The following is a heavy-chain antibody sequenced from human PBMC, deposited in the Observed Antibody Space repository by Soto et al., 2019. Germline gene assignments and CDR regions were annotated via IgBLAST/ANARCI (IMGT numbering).Heavy chain of an antibody. CDR1: GFSLSSTRMA. CDR3: AHIVVAGLGYYFDY. CDR2: IYWDDDK. V-gene: IGHV2-5*02. J-gene: IGHJ4*02. Sequence: QITLKESGPTLVKPTQTLTLTCTFSGFSLSSTRMAVGWIRQPPGKALEWLALIYWDDDKRYSPFLKSRLTITKDTSKNQVVLTMSNMDPVDPARYYCAHIVVAGLGYYFDYWGQGTLVTVSS. D-gene: IGHD6-19*01.